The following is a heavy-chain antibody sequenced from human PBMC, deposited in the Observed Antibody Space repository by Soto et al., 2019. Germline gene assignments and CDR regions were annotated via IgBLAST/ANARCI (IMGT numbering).Heavy chain of an antibody. V-gene: IGHV1-3*01. CDR1: GYTFTSYG. CDR3: AKGPAIVLVPAAMNYYYGMDV. CDR2: INAGNGNT. J-gene: IGHJ6*02. Sequence: ASVKVSCKASGYTFTSYGLHWVRQAPGQRLEWMGWINAGNGNTKYSQKFQGRVTITRDTSASTVYMGLSSLRAEDTAVYYCAKGPAIVLVPAAMNYYYGMDVWGQGTTVTVSS. D-gene: IGHD2-2*01.